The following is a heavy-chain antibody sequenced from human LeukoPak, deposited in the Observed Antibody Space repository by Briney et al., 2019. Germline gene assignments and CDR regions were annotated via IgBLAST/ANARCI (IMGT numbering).Heavy chain of an antibody. J-gene: IGHJ4*02. Sequence: GASVKVSCKASGYTFTSYDINWVRQATGQGLEWMGWMNPNSGNTGYAQKFQGRATMTRDTSTSTVYMELSSLRSEDTAVYYCARGVLLWFGELGYFDYWGQGTLVTVSS. CDR2: MNPNSGNT. CDR1: GYTFTSYD. V-gene: IGHV1-8*02. D-gene: IGHD3-10*01. CDR3: ARGVLLWFGELGYFDY.